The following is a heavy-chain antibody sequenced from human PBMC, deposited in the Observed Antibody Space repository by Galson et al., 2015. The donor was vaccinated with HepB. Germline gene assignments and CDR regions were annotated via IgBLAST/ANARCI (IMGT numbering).Heavy chain of an antibody. CDR3: ARDEIWDIVVVPAATGGAPDAFDI. CDR1: GGTFSSYA. Sequence: SVKVSCKASGGTFSSYAISWVRQAPGQGLEWMGGIIPIFGTANYAQKFQGRVTITADESTSTAYMELSSLRSEDTAVYYCARDEIWDIVVVPAATGGAPDAFDIWGQGTMVTVSS. D-gene: IGHD2-2*01. V-gene: IGHV1-69*13. J-gene: IGHJ3*02. CDR2: IIPIFGTA.